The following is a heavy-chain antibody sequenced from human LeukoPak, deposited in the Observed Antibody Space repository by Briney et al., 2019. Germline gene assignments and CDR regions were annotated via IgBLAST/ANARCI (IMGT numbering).Heavy chain of an antibody. J-gene: IGHJ6*02. Sequence: PSQTLSLTCTVSGGSISSGGYYWSWIRQHPGKGLEWIGYIYYSGSTYYNPSLKSRVTISVDTSKNQFSLKLSSVTAADTAVYYCARDGGLRYFDWLTGGMDVWGQGTTVTVSS. CDR2: IYYSGST. CDR1: GGSISSGGYY. CDR3: ARDGGLRYFDWLTGGMDV. V-gene: IGHV4-31*03. D-gene: IGHD3-9*01.